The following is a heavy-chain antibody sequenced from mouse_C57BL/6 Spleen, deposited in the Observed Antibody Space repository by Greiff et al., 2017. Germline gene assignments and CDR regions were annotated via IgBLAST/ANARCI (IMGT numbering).Heavy chain of an antibody. Sequence: QVQLKQPGAELVKPGASVKMSCKASGYTFTSYWITWVKQRPGQGLEWIGDIYPGSGSTNYNEKFKSKATLTVSTSSSTAYMQLSSLTSEDSAVYYCARASYYAIDYWGQGTSVTVSA. J-gene: IGHJ4*01. CDR1: GYTFTSYW. CDR3: ARASYYAIDY. D-gene: IGHD6-1*01. V-gene: IGHV1-55*01. CDR2: IYPGSGST.